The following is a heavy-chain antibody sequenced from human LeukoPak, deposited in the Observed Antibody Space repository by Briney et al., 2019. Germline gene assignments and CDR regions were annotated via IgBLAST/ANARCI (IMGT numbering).Heavy chain of an antibody. V-gene: IGHV3-30-3*01. CDR1: GFTFSSYA. D-gene: IGHD3-10*01. Sequence: GRSLRLSCAASGFTFSSYAMHWVRQAPGKGLGWVAVISYDGSNKYYADSVKGRFTISRDNSKNTLYLQMNSLRAEDTAVYYCARGGRARITMVSHFDYWGQGTLVTVSS. CDR2: ISYDGSNK. J-gene: IGHJ4*02. CDR3: ARGGRARITMVSHFDY.